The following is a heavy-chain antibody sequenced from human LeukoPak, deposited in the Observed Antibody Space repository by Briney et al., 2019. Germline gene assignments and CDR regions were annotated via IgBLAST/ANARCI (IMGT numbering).Heavy chain of an antibody. CDR2: IYYSGST. CDR3: ARDTSSFDY. V-gene: IGHV4-39*07. D-gene: IGHD2-2*01. CDR1: GGSISSSSYY. Sequence: SETLSLTCTVSGGSISSSSYYWGWIRQPPGKGMGWIGSIYYSGSTYYNPSLKSRVTISVDTSKNQFSLKLSSVTAADTAVYYCARDTSSFDYWGQGTLVTVSS. J-gene: IGHJ4*02.